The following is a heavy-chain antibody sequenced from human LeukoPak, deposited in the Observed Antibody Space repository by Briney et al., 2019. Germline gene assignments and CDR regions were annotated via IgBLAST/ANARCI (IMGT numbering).Heavy chain of an antibody. J-gene: IGHJ4*02. D-gene: IGHD5-18*01. V-gene: IGHV4-59*08. CDR1: GGAIRSHY. CDR2: IYHSGTA. Sequence: SETLSLTCNVSGGAIRSHYWSWIRQPPGKGLEWIGYIYHSGTAYYNPSLKTRATISVDTSKTQFSLKLSSVTAADTAVYYCARRGYSYGYYFDYWGQGTLVTVSS. CDR3: ARRGYSYGYYFDY.